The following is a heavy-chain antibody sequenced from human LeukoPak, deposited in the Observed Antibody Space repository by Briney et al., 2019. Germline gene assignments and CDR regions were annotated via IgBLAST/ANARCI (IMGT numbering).Heavy chain of an antibody. CDR2: INHSGST. CDR3: ARRGRNYYGSGSRGYWFDP. CDR1: GGSFSGYY. V-gene: IGHV4-34*01. Sequence: SETLSLICAVYGGSFSGYYWSWIRQPPGKGLEWIGEINHSGSTNYNPSLKSRVTISVDTSKNQFSLKLSSVTAADTAVYYCARRGRNYYGSGSRGYWFDPWGQGTLVTVSS. J-gene: IGHJ5*02. D-gene: IGHD3-10*01.